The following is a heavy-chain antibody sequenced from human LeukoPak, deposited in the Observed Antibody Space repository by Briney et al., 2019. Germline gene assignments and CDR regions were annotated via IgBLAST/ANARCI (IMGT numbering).Heavy chain of an antibody. V-gene: IGHV1-3*01. CDR2: INAGNGNT. D-gene: IGHD1-26*01. CDR3: ARDRFRSTFWDY. J-gene: IGHJ4*02. CDR1: GYTFGTYT. Sequence: EASVKVSCKGSGYTFGTYTMHWVRQAPGQRPEWMGWINAGNGNTEYSHKFQGRLTITRDAPASIAYMELSSLRSEDTAVYFCARDRFRSTFWDYWGQGTLVTVSS.